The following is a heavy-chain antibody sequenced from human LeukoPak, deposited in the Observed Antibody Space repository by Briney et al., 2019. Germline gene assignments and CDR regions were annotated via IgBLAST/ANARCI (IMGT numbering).Heavy chain of an antibody. Sequence: PGGSLRLSCAASGVTFSSYAMSWVRQAPGKGLEWVSSISGSGGSSYYADSVKGRFTISRDNAKNSLYLQMNSLRAEDTALYYCAKDQKRELGGYGWFDPWGQGTLVTVSS. J-gene: IGHJ5*02. CDR2: ISGSGGSS. CDR3: AKDQKRELGGYGWFDP. CDR1: GVTFSSYA. D-gene: IGHD5-18*01. V-gene: IGHV3-23*01.